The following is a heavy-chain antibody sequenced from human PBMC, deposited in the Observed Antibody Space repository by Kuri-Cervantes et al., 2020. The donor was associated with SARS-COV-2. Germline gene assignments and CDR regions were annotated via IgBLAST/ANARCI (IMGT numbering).Heavy chain of an antibody. V-gene: IGHV4-59*12. D-gene: IGHD5-12*01. CDR1: GGSISTYY. J-gene: IGHJ6*02. Sequence: SETLSLTCTVSGGSISTYYWSWIRQPPGKGLEWIAYIYYSGSTNYNPSPKSRVTISVDTSKNQFSLKLSSVTAADTAVYYCAREGTSGYDFSYYYGMDVWGQGTTVTVSS. CDR2: IYYSGST. CDR3: AREGTSGYDFSYYYGMDV.